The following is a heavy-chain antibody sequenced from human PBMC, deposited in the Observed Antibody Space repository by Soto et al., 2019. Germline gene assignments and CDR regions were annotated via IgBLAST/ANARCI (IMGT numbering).Heavy chain of an antibody. CDR1: GGSISRYY. CDR2: IHYSGST. V-gene: IGHV4-59*01. CDR3: ARVPAVDSTIPSLWFDP. Sequence: PSDTLSLTCNVSGGSISRYYWSWIRQPPGKGLEWIGYIHYSGSTKYNPSLKSRVTISVDTSKNQFSLKLTSVTAADTAVYFCARVPAVDSTIPSLWFDPWGQGTLVTVSS. J-gene: IGHJ5*02. D-gene: IGHD6-19*01.